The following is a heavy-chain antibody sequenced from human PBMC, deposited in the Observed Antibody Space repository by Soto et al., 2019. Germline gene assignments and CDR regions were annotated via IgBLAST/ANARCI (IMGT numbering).Heavy chain of an antibody. CDR2: IYYSGST. J-gene: IGHJ5*02. CDR3: ARGHQLLSPYAPPPLNNWFDP. Sequence: QVQLQESGPGLVKPSQTLSLTCTVSGGSISSGDYYWSWIRQPPGKGLEWIGYIYYSGSTYYNPSLKSRVTISVDTSKNQFSLKLSSVTAADTAVYYCARGHQLLSPYAPPPLNNWFDPWGQGTLVTVSS. D-gene: IGHD2-2*01. V-gene: IGHV4-30-4*01. CDR1: GGSISSGDYY.